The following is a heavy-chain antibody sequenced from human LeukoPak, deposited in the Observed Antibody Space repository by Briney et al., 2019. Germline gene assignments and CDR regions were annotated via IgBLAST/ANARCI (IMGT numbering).Heavy chain of an antibody. J-gene: IGHJ6*03. CDR3: ARHVSAYSSGLPYYMDV. V-gene: IGHV4-39*01. Sequence: XETLSXXXTVSGGSISSSSYYWGWIRQPPGKGLEWIGSNSGSTYYNPSLKSRVTISVDTSKNQFSLKLSSVTAADTAVYYCARHVSAYSSGLPYYMDVWGKGTTVTVSS. CDR1: GGSISSSSYY. D-gene: IGHD6-19*01. CDR2: NSGST.